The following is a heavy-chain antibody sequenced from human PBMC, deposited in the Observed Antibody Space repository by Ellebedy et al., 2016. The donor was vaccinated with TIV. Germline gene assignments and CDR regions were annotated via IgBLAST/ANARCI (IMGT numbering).Heavy chain of an antibody. D-gene: IGHD5-24*01. CDR2: IKNDGSQA. V-gene: IGHV3-7*01. J-gene: IGHJ4*02. CDR1: GFTFSGHL. CDR3: ARGDCDGCWLIDF. Sequence: ETLSLTCAASGFTFSGHLMNWLRQAPGKGLEWVASIKNDGSQALYVDAVKGRFTISRDNAKNSLYLQLNSLRVEDTAVYYCARGDCDGCWLIDFWGQGTLVTVSS.